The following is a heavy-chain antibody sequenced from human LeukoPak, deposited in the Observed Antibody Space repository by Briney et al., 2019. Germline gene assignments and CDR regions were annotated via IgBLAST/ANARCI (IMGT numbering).Heavy chain of an antibody. V-gene: IGHV3-7*01. D-gene: IGHD2-2*01. J-gene: IGHJ5*02. CDR3: ARDRGGYCSSTSCYAPYNRFDP. CDR2: IKQDGSEK. CDR1: GFTFSSYW. Sequence: GGSLRLSCAASGFTFSSYWMSWVRQAPGKGLEWVANIKQDGSEKYYVDSVKGRFTISRDNAKNSLYLQMNSLRAEDTAVYYCARDRGGYCSSTSCYAPYNRFDPWGQGTLVTVSS.